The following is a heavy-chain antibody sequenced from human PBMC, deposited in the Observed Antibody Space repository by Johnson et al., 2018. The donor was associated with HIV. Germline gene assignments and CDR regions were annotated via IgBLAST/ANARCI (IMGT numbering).Heavy chain of an antibody. CDR1: GFTFNTYA. CDR3: ARGGLLSPDAFDI. J-gene: IGHJ3*02. D-gene: IGHD2-21*02. V-gene: IGHV3-30-3*01. Sequence: QVQLVESGGDLVKPGGSLRLSCAASGFTFNTYAMHWVRQAPGKGLQWVAVISYDGSNKYYADSVKGRFTISRDNSKNTLYLQMNSLRAEDTAVYYCARGGLLSPDAFDIWGQGTMVTVSS. CDR2: ISYDGSNK.